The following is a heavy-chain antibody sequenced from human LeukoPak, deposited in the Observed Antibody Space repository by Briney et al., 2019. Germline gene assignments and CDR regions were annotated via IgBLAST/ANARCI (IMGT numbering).Heavy chain of an antibody. V-gene: IGHV3-21*01. CDR2: ISSSSSYV. Sequence: PGGTLRLSCAASGFTFSSYSMNWVRQAPGKGLEWVSSISSSSSYVYYADSVKGRFTISRDNAKNSLYLQMNSLSAEDTAVYYCAREWPHRWGGQIGVFDLRGRGTLVTVSS. CDR3: AREWPHRWGGQIGVFDL. J-gene: IGHJ2*01. D-gene: IGHD7-27*01. CDR1: GFTFSSYS.